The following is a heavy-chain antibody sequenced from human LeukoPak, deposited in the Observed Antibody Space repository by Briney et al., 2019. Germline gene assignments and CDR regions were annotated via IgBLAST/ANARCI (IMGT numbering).Heavy chain of an antibody. Sequence: SETLSLTCTVSGGSISSYYWSWIRQPPGKGLEWIGYIYYSGSTYYNPSLKSRVTISVDTSKNQFSLKLSSVTAADTAVYYCARDGGAQASDMWGQGTMVTVSS. CDR3: ARDGGAQASDM. J-gene: IGHJ3*02. D-gene: IGHD3-16*01. V-gene: IGHV4-59*12. CDR2: IYYSGST. CDR1: GGSISSYY.